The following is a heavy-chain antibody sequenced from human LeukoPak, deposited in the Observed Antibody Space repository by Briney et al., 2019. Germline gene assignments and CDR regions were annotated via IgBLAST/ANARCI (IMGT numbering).Heavy chain of an antibody. CDR2: INPNSGGT. CDR1: GYTFTAYY. D-gene: IGHD3-10*01. CDR3: ARDLEGYYGSGSFQDY. Sequence: ASVKVSCKASGYTFTAYYMHWVRQAPGQGLEWMGWINPNSGGTNYGQKFQGRVTMTRDTSISTAYMELSRLRSDDTAVYYCARDLEGYYGSGSFQDYWGQGTLVTVSS. J-gene: IGHJ4*02. V-gene: IGHV1-2*02.